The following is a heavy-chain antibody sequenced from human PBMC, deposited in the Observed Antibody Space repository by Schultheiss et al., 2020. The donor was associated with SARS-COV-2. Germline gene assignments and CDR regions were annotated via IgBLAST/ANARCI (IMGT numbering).Heavy chain of an antibody. Sequence: SETLSLTCAVYGGSFSSYYWGWIRQPPGKGLEWIGSIYHSGSTNYNPSLKSRVTISVDTSKNQFSLRVSSVTAADTAMYYCARKWGGSYSSSWYGSSRGMDVWGQGTTVTVSS. J-gene: IGHJ6*02. CDR2: IYHSGST. CDR3: ARKWGGSYSSSWYGSSRGMDV. V-gene: IGHV4-34*01. CDR1: GGSFSSYY. D-gene: IGHD6-13*01.